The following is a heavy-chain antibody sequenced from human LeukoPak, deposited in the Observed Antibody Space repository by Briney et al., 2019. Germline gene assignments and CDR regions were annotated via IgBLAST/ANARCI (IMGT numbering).Heavy chain of an antibody. Sequence: PGGSLRLSCVGSGFTFSTYGMHWVRQAPGKGLDWVAFIRYDGSIKYYADSVKGRFTISRDNSKNTLYLQMNSLRAEDTAVYYCARELPSALSIMITFGGVEQTNWGQGTLVTVSS. CDR1: GFTFSTYG. CDR3: ARELPSALSIMITFGGVEQTN. J-gene: IGHJ4*02. D-gene: IGHD3-16*01. V-gene: IGHV3-30*02. CDR2: IRYDGSIK.